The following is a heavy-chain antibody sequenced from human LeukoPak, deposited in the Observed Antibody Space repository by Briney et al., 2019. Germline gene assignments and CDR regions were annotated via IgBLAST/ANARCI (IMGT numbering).Heavy chain of an antibody. V-gene: IGHV4-39*01. CDR3: ARLVFSSGWYYFDY. CDR2: IYYSGST. D-gene: IGHD6-19*01. CDR1: GGSISSSSYY. Sequence: RPSETLSLTCTVSGGSISSSSYYWGWIRQPPGKGLEWIGSIYYSGSTYYNPSLKSRVTISVDTSKNQFSLKLSSVTAADTAVYYCARLVFSSGWYYFDYWGQGTLVTVSS. J-gene: IGHJ4*02.